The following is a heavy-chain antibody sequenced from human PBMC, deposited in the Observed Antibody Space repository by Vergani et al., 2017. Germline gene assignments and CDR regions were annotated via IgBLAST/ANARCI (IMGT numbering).Heavy chain of an antibody. J-gene: IGHJ5*02. CDR1: GGSISSYY. CDR2: IYYSGST. V-gene: IGHV4-59*01. Sequence: QVQLHESGPGLVKPSETLSLTCTVSGGSISSYYWTWIRQPPGKGLEWIGYIYYSGSTNYNPSLKSRVTISVDTSKNQFSLKLSSVTAADTAVYYCAREDYWAELESWFDPWGQGTLVTVSS. CDR3: AREDYWAELESWFDP. D-gene: IGHD1-7*01.